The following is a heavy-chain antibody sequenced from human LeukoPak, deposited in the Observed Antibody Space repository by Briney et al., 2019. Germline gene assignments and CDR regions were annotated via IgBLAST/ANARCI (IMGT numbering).Heavy chain of an antibody. J-gene: IGHJ4*02. D-gene: IGHD3-22*01. CDR2: ISYGGSNK. V-gene: IGHV3-30-3*01. Sequence: GGSLRLSCAASGFTFSSYAMHWVRQAPGKGLEWVAVISYGGSNKYYADSVKGRFTISRDNSKNTLYLQVNSLRAEDTAVYYCARVPYDSSGYPDYWGQGTLVTVSS. CDR1: GFTFSSYA. CDR3: ARVPYDSSGYPDY.